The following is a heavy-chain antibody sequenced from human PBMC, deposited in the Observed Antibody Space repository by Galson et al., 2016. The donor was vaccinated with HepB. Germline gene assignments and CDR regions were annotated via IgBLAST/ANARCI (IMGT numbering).Heavy chain of an antibody. CDR3: AKGRRKVGATAFDP. CDR1: GFTFRDFL. Sequence: SGFTFRDFLMTWVRQAPGKGLQWVSAISASGESFYYEDSVKGRFTISRDNHNNTLYLQLNSLRAEDTALYYCAKGRRKVGATAFDPWGQGTLVTVSS. V-gene: IGHV3-23*01. J-gene: IGHJ5*02. D-gene: IGHD1-26*01. CDR2: ISASGESF.